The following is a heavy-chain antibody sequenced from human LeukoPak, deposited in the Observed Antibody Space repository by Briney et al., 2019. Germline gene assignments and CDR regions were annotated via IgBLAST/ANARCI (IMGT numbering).Heavy chain of an antibody. CDR3: ARESNPIYCTNGVCPIDS. D-gene: IGHD2-8*01. V-gene: IGHV1-69*04. CDR1: GGTFSSFA. J-gene: IGHJ4*02. CDR2: IIPILGIP. Sequence: SVKVSCKASGGTFSSFAVSWVRQAPGQGLEWMGRIIPILGIPNYAHKFQGSVTLTADESTNTVYMELSSLRSEDTAVYYRARESNPIYCTNGVCPIDSWGQGTLVIVSS.